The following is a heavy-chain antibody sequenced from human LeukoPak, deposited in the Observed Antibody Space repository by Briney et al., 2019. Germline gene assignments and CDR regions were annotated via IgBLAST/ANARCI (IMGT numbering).Heavy chain of an antibody. CDR3: ARVAVADGSLDY. Sequence: ASVKVSCKASGYTFTSYDINWVRQATGQGLEWMGWMNPNSGNTGYAQKFQGRVTITRNTSISTAYMELSSLRSEDTAVYYCARVAVADGSLDYWGQGTLDTVSS. D-gene: IGHD6-19*01. J-gene: IGHJ4*02. V-gene: IGHV1-8*03. CDR2: MNPNSGNT. CDR1: GYTFTSYD.